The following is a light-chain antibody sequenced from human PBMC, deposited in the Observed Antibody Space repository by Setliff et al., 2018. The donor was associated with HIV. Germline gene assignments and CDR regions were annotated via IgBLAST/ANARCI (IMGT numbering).Light chain of an antibody. CDR3: NSYTSTNTYV. CDR1: SSDVGGYDY. CDR2: EVN. V-gene: IGLV2-14*03. J-gene: IGLJ1*01. Sequence: QSVLTQPASVSGSPGQSITISCTGRSSDVGGYDYVSWYQQYPGKAPKLMIYEVNNRPSGVSNRFSGSKSGNSAPLTISGLQTEDEADYYCNSYTSTNTYVFGTGTKVTVL.